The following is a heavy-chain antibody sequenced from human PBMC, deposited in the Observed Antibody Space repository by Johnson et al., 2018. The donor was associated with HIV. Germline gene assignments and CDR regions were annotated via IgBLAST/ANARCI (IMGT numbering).Heavy chain of an antibody. CDR1: GFTFSSYA. Sequence: VQLVESGGGLVQPGESLRLSCAASGFTFSSYAMSWVRQAPGKGLEWVSGIGVSGDSTYYADSVKGRFTISRDKSKNTLYLQMNSLRAEDTAVYYCARRGYSSSGGAFDIWGQGTMVTVSS. V-gene: IGHV3-23*04. J-gene: IGHJ3*02. CDR3: ARRGYSSSGGAFDI. CDR2: IGVSGDST. D-gene: IGHD6-6*01.